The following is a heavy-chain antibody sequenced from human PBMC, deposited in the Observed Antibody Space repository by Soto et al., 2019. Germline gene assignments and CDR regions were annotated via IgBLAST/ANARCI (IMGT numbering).Heavy chain of an antibody. CDR2: IYYSGNT. CDR3: ASSSPFHY. D-gene: IGHD6-6*01. V-gene: IGHV4-39*01. J-gene: IGHJ4*02. Sequence: PSETLSLTCSVSSASLSSSTYYWSWIRQPPGRGPEWIGSIYYSGNTYYKQSLKNRVRISIDTSRKQISMKLTSVTAADTGVYYCASSSPFHYWGPGILVT. CDR1: SASLSSSTYY.